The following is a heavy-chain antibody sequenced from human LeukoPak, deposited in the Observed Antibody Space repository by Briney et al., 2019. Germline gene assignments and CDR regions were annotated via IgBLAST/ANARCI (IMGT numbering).Heavy chain of an antibody. Sequence: ASVKVSCKASGYSFTSYGISRVRQAPGQGPEWMGWISPYSGNTNLAQKFQGRVTVTTHTSTSTAYMELRSLRSDDTAVYYCARLYCSTTTCYNFWFDHWGQGTLVTVSS. J-gene: IGHJ5*02. D-gene: IGHD2-2*02. V-gene: IGHV1-18*01. CDR1: GYSFTSYG. CDR2: ISPYSGNT. CDR3: ARLYCSTTTCYNFWFDH.